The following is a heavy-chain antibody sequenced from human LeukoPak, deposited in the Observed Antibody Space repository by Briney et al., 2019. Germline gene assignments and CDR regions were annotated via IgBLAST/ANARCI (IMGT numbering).Heavy chain of an antibody. CDR3: ASLNGATRAFDI. CDR1: GFTFSTSW. V-gene: IGHV3-74*01. J-gene: IGHJ3*02. D-gene: IGHD1-26*01. Sequence: PGGSLRLSCAASGFTFSTSWMHWVRRAPGKGVVWGSRINSDVSTTNYADSVKGRFTISRDNAKNTLYLQMNSLRAEDTAVYYCASLNGATRAFDIWGQGTMVTVSS. CDR2: INSDVSTT.